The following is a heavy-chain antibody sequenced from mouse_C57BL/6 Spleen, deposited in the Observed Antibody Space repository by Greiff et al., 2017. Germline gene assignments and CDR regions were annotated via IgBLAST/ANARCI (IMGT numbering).Heavy chain of an antibody. D-gene: IGHD1-1*01. CDR3: AAYGSSYAMDY. J-gene: IGHJ4*01. CDR2: IHPNSGST. CDR1: GYTFTSYW. Sequence: VQLQQPGAELVKPGASVKLSCKASGYTFTSYWMHWVKQRPGQGLEWIGMIHPNSGSTNYNEKFKSKATLTVDKSSSTAYMQLSSLTSEDSAVYYCAAYGSSYAMDYWGQGTSFTVSS. V-gene: IGHV1-64*01.